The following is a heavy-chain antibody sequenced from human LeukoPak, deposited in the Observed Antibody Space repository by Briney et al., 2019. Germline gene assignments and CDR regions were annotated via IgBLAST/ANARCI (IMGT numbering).Heavy chain of an antibody. V-gene: IGHV3-33*03. D-gene: IGHD3-16*01. CDR2: IGYDGSNK. CDR1: GFTFNSYG. CDR3: AIKFHAGLDYSSPGY. J-gene: IGHJ4*02. Sequence: TGGSLRLSCAASGFTFNSYGKQWVRQAPGKGVEGVAGIGYDGSNKYYADWVKGRFTISRDNRKNRVYVKMNRLRAEDTAVSDCAIKFHAGLDYSSPGYWGQGTLVTVSS.